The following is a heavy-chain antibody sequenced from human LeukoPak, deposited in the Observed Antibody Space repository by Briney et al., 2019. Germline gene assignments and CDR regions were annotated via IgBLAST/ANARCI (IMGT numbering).Heavy chain of an antibody. Sequence: GASVKVSCKASGYTFTSYAMHWVRQAPGQRLEWMGWINAGNGNTKYSQKFQGRVTITRDTSASTAYMELSSLRSEDTAVYYCARASPYYGSGSDYFDYWGQGTLVTVSS. CDR3: ARASPYYGSGSDYFDY. D-gene: IGHD3-10*01. CDR1: GYTFTSYA. V-gene: IGHV1-3*01. CDR2: INAGNGNT. J-gene: IGHJ4*02.